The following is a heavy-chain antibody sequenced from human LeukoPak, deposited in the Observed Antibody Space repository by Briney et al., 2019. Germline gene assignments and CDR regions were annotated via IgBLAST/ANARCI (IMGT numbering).Heavy chain of an antibody. CDR2: IRYDGSNK. Sequence: PGGSLRLSCAASGFTFSSYGMHWVRQAPGKGLEWVAFIRYDGSNKYYADSVKGRFTISRDNSKNTLYLQMNSLRAEDTAVYYCAKDFNWGYSNYWGQGTLVTVSS. CDR1: GFTFSSYG. CDR3: AKDFNWGYSNY. J-gene: IGHJ4*02. V-gene: IGHV3-30*02. D-gene: IGHD7-27*01.